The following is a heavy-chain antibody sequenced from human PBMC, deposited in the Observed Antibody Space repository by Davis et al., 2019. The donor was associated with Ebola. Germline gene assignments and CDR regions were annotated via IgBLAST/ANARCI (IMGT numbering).Heavy chain of an antibody. CDR2: IYYSGST. V-gene: IGHV4-61*01. J-gene: IGHJ4*02. D-gene: IGHD3-10*01. Sequence: PSETLSLTCTVSGYSISSGYYWGWIRQPPGKGLEWIGYIYYSGSTNYNPSLKSRVTISVDTSKNQFSLKLSSVTAADTAVYYCASTDYGSGSYLSLDYWGQGTLVTVSS. CDR3: ASTDYGSGSYLSLDY. CDR1: GYSISSGYY.